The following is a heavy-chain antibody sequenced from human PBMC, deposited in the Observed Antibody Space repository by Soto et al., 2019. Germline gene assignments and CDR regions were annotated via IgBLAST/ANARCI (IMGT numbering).Heavy chain of an antibody. CDR1: GFTFSSYA. J-gene: IGHJ4*02. D-gene: IGHD6-19*01. CDR3: ARGSAVAGSDY. Sequence: QVQLVESGGGVVQPGRSLRLSCAASGFTFSSYAMHWVRQAPGKGLEWVAVISYDGSNKYYADSVKGRFTISRDNSKNTLYLQMNSLRAEDTAVYYCARGSAVAGSDYWGQGTLVTVSS. V-gene: IGHV3-30-3*01. CDR2: ISYDGSNK.